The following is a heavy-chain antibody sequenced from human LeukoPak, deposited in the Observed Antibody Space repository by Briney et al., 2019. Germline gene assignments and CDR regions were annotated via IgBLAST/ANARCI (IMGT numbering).Heavy chain of an antibody. V-gene: IGHV3-64D*06. J-gene: IGHJ4*02. CDR2: ISSNGGST. Sequence: GGSLRLFCSASGFTFSSYAMHWVRQAPGKGLEYVSAISSNGGSTYYADSVKGRFTISRDNTKNTLYLQMNSLRAEDTAVYYCVIGRYYDSKGYWGQGTLVTVSS. D-gene: IGHD3-22*01. CDR3: VIGRYYDSKGY. CDR1: GFTFSSYA.